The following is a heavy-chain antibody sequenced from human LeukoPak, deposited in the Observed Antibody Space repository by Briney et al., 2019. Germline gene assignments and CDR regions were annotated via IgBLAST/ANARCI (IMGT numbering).Heavy chain of an antibody. D-gene: IGHD2-15*01. Sequence: SETLSLTCAVSDYSISSAYYWGWIRQPPGKGLEWIGSIYHSGNTDYNPSLKSRVTISVDTSKNQFSLKLRSVTAADTAVYYCARDQAYCSGGCYFDFWGQGTLVTVSS. CDR3: ARDQAYCSGGCYFDF. V-gene: IGHV4-38-2*02. CDR2: IYHSGNT. J-gene: IGHJ4*02. CDR1: DYSISSAYY.